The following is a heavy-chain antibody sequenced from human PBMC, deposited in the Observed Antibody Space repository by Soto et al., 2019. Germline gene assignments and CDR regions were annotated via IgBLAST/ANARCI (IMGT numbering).Heavy chain of an antibody. CDR1: GYTFTGYY. CDR2: INPNSGGT. CDR3: ARDWGSSWYPYYFDY. D-gene: IGHD6-13*01. Sequence: QVQLVQSGAEVKKPGASVKVSCKASGYTFTGYYMHWVRQAPGQGLEWMGWINPNSGGTNYAQKFQGRVTMTRDTSISTAYMELSRLRSDDTAVCYCARDWGSSWYPYYFDYWGQGTLVTVSS. V-gene: IGHV1-2*02. J-gene: IGHJ4*02.